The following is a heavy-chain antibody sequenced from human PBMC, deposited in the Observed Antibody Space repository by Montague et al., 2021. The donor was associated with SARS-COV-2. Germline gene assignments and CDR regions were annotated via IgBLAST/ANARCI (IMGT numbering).Heavy chain of an antibody. V-gene: IGHV3-23*01. CDR2: ISGTGGST. Sequence: SLRLSCAATGFTSRTYAMTWVRQAPEKGLEWVSSISGTGGSTYYADSVKGRFSISRDESKNTLYLQMNSLRAEDTAIYYCAADAKFSVATIPGYWGQGTLVTVSS. J-gene: IGHJ4*02. CDR1: GFTSRTYA. CDR3: AADAKFSVATIPGY. D-gene: IGHD5-12*01.